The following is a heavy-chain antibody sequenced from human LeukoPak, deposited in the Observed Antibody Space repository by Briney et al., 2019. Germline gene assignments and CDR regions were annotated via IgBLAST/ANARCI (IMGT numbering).Heavy chain of an antibody. J-gene: IGHJ4*02. Sequence: PGGSLRLSCAAPGFTFSSYSMNWVRQAPGKGLEWVSSISSSSSYIYYADSVKGRFTISRDNAKNSLYLQMNSLRAEDTAVYYCARRGYYCSSTSCHFDYWGQGTLVTVSS. CDR2: ISSSSSYI. V-gene: IGHV3-21*01. CDR3: ARRGYYCSSTSCHFDY. D-gene: IGHD2-2*01. CDR1: GFTFSSYS.